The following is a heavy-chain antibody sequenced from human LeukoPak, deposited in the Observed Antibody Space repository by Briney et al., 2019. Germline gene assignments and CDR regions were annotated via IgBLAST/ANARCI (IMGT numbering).Heavy chain of an antibody. D-gene: IGHD2-15*01. Sequence: SETLSLTRTVSGGSISSYYWSWIRQTPGKGLEWIGYIYYSGSTNYNPSLKSRVTMSVDTSKNQFFLELSSVTAADTAVYYCARVLVVVAATPIYWFDPWGRGTLVTVSS. J-gene: IGHJ5*02. V-gene: IGHV4-59*01. CDR2: IYYSGST. CDR3: ARVLVVVAATPIYWFDP. CDR1: GGSISSYY.